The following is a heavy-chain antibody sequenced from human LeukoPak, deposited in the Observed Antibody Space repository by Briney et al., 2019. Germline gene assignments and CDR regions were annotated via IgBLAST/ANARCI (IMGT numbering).Heavy chain of an antibody. CDR1: GYTFTSYY. D-gene: IGHD6-6*01. Sequence: ASVKVSCKASGYTFTSYYMHWVRQAPGQGLEWMGIINPSGGSTSYAQKFQGRVTMTRDMSTGTVYMELSSLRSEDTAVYYCARAHQLQLALFDYWGQGTLVTVSS. J-gene: IGHJ4*02. CDR3: ARAHQLQLALFDY. V-gene: IGHV1-46*01. CDR2: INPSGGST.